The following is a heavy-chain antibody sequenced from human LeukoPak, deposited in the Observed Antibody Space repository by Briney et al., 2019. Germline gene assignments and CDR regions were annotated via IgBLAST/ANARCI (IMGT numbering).Heavy chain of an antibody. Sequence: GGSLRLSCVASGFSFGNYAMSWVRQAPGKELQWVSQISGTGGATWYAGFARDRFTISRDNSKETLYLQMSGLRVEDTAMYYCVKDPRDTYGTNWFVSWGQGTLLIVSS. CDR2: ISGTGGAT. V-gene: IGHV3-23*01. J-gene: IGHJ5*01. D-gene: IGHD2-21*01. CDR1: GFSFGNYA. CDR3: VKDPRDTYGTNWFVS.